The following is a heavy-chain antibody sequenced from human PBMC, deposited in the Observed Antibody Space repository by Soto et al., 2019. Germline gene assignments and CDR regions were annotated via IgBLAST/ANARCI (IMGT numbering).Heavy chain of an antibody. V-gene: IGHV3-30-3*01. CDR1: GFTFSSYA. CDR2: ISYDGSNK. Sequence: PGGSLRLSCAASGFTFSSYAMHWVRQAPGKGLEWVAVISYDGSNKYYADSVKGRFTISRDNSKNTLYLQMNSLRAEDTAVYYCARGSHFNYGGNSGPIFYYYYGMDVWGQGTTVTVSS. CDR3: ARGSHFNYGGNSGPIFYYYYGMDV. D-gene: IGHD4-17*01. J-gene: IGHJ6*02.